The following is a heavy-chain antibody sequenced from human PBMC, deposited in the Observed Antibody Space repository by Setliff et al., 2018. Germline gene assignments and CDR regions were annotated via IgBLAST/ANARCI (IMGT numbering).Heavy chain of an antibody. V-gene: IGHV1-2*02. CDR2: INPNSGDT. CDR3: VRSGKFGMRFWFDQ. Sequence: ASVKVSCKASGNRFTDYFLHWVRQAPGRGLEWMGWINPNSGDTHSAQKFQGRVTMTRDTSINTAYMELSSLTSDDTAFYYCVRSGKFGMRFWFDQWGLGTLVTVSS. CDR1: GNRFTDYF. J-gene: IGHJ5*02. D-gene: IGHD1-26*01.